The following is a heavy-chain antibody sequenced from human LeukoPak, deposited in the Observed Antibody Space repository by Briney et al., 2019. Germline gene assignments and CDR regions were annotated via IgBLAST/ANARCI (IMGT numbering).Heavy chain of an antibody. V-gene: IGHV1-2*02. D-gene: IGHD3-16*01. Sequence: ASVRVSCKASGYTFTGYYMHWLRPAPGQGLEWMGWINPNTDDTNYPQKFQGRVTMNRDTSISTAYMELSRLTSDDTAVYYCARDPGIMITPWGQGTLVTVSS. J-gene: IGHJ4*02. CDR3: ARDPGIMITP. CDR2: INPNTDDT. CDR1: GYTFTGYY.